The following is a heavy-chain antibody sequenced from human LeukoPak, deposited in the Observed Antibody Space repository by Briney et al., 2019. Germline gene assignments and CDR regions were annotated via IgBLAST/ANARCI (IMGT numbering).Heavy chain of an antibody. J-gene: IGHJ4*02. CDR1: GLTVSSNY. CDR3: ARGRGYRDYDRPLDY. CDR2: ITSGGNT. V-gene: IGHV3-53*01. Sequence: QPGGSLRPSCAASGLTVSSNYMSCGRQAPGKGLEWVSVITSGGNTYYADSVKGRFTTSRDNSKNTLYVQMNSLRAEDTAIYYCARGRGYRDYDRPLDYWGQGTLVTVSS. D-gene: IGHD5-12*01.